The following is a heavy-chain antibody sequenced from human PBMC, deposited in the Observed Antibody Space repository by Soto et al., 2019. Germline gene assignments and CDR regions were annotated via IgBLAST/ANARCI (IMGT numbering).Heavy chain of an antibody. CDR2: IIPIFGTA. Sequence: SVKVSCKASGGTFSSYAISWVRQAPGQGLEWMGGIIPIFGTANYAQKFQGRVTITADESTSTAYMELSSLRSEDTAVYYCASDLLVGIALDYWGQGTLVTVSS. CDR1: GGTFSSYA. J-gene: IGHJ4*02. D-gene: IGHD2-2*01. V-gene: IGHV1-69*13. CDR3: ASDLLVGIALDY.